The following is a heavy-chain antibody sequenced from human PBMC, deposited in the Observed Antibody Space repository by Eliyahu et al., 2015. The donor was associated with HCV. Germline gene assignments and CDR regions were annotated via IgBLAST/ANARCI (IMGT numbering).Heavy chain of an antibody. Sequence: EVQLVESGGGLVKPGGSLTLSCTSSAFTFNTYAMNWVRQAPGKGPEWVSSMTRSSTFTDYADSVKGRFTMSRDNAENSIYLHMSSLRVEDTAVYYCARVSAYYYFDLWGRGTLVTVSS. CDR3: ARVSAYYYFDL. CDR1: AFTFNTYA. J-gene: IGHJ2*01. V-gene: IGHV3-21*06. D-gene: IGHD3-3*01. CDR2: MTRSSTFT.